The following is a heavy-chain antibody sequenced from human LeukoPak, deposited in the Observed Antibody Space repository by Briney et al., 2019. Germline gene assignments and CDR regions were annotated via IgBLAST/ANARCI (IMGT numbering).Heavy chain of an antibody. CDR2: IPYDGRNT. J-gene: IGHJ4*02. CDR3: AKESSASYYFDY. D-gene: IGHD3-10*01. Sequence: GGSLRLSCAAAGSTFSSNGMDWVRQAPGKGLEWVAFIPYDGRNTYYADSVKGRFTISRDTSKNTLYLQMINLRAEDTAVYYCAKESSASYYFDYWGQGTLVTVSS. V-gene: IGHV3-30*02. CDR1: GSTFSSNG.